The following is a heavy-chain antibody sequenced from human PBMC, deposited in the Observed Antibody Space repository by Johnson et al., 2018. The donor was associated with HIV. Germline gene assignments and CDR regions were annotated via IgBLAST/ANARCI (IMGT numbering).Heavy chain of an antibody. J-gene: IGHJ3*02. CDR2: INWDGGST. V-gene: IGHV3-20*04. Sequence: VQLVESGGGVVQPGRSLRLSCAASGFTFSSYGMSWVRQAPGKGLEWVAGINWDGGSTGYADSVKGRFTITRDNAKNSLYLQMNSLRAEDTAVSYCERGTTGQYHYDAFDIWGQGTMVTVSS. D-gene: IGHD1-14*01. CDR3: ERGTTGQYHYDAFDI. CDR1: GFTFSSYG.